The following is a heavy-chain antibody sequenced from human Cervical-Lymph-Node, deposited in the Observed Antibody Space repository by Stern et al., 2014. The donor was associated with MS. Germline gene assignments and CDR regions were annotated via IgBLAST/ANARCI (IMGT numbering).Heavy chain of an antibody. V-gene: IGHV4-34*01. D-gene: IGHD2-2*01. Sequence: QVQLQQWGAGLLKPSETLSLTCAVYGGSFSGYYWSWIRQPPGKGLEWIGEINHSGSTNYNPSLKSRVTISLDQPKTQLPLTLSSVTAADTAVYYCARAVRRQYQLIPYYYYGMDVWGQGTTVTVSS. J-gene: IGHJ6*02. CDR3: ARAVRRQYQLIPYYYYGMDV. CDR2: INHSGST. CDR1: GGSFSGYY.